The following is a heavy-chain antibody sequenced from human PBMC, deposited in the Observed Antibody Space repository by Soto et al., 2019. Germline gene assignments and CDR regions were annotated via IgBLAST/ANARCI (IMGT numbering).Heavy chain of an antibody. Sequence: SETLSLTCTVSSSPINSRYYWGWIRQTPGKGLEWVASIYHSGSTHYNPSLKSRATISVDTSNNQSSLRLSSATAADTAIYYCERNTSGRNFDYWGQGTQVTVSS. D-gene: IGHD6-19*01. CDR3: ERNTSGRNFDY. CDR2: IYHSGST. CDR1: SSPINSRYY. J-gene: IGHJ4*02. V-gene: IGHV4-38-2*02.